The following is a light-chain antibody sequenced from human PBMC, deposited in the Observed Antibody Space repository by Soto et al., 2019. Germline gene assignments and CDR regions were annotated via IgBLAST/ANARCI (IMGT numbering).Light chain of an antibody. Sequence: QSVLTQPPSVSAAPGQKVTISCSGSSSIIGNNYVSWYQQLPGTAPKLLIYDNNKRPSGIPDRFSGSKSGTSATLGITGLQTGDEADYYCGTWDSSLSAGRVFGGGTKLTVL. J-gene: IGLJ2*01. CDR3: GTWDSSLSAGRV. CDR1: SSIIGNNY. CDR2: DNN. V-gene: IGLV1-51*01.